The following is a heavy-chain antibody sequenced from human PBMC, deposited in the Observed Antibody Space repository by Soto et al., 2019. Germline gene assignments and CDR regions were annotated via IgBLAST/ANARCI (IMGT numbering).Heavy chain of an antibody. V-gene: IGHV6-1*01. J-gene: IGHJ4*02. CDR3: ARVGIISVADYFFDY. CDR2: TYYRSKWYN. CDR1: GDRVSSNTAA. D-gene: IGHD6-19*01. Sequence: SQTLSLPCAISGDRVSSNTAAWNWIRQSPSRGLEWLGRTYYRSKWYNDYGVSVKSRITINPDTSKNQFSLQLNSVTPEDTAVYYCARVGIISVADYFFDYWGQGTLVTVSS.